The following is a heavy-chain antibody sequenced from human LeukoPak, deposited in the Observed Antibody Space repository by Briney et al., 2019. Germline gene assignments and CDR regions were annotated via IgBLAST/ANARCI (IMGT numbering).Heavy chain of an antibody. Sequence: GASVKVSDKASRCTFTGYYMHWVRQAPGQGLEWMGWISAYNGNTNYAQKLQVRVTMTTDTSTRTAHMELTSRRSDDTAVYYCERWEYGYIRSLDYWGQGTLVTVSS. V-gene: IGHV1-18*04. CDR2: ISAYNGNT. J-gene: IGHJ4*02. CDR1: RCTFTGYY. D-gene: IGHD5-24*01. CDR3: ERWEYGYIRSLDY.